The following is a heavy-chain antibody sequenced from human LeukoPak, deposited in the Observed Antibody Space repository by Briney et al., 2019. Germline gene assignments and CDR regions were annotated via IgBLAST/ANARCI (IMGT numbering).Heavy chain of an antibody. V-gene: IGHV3-74*01. CDR1: GSIFTSYW. D-gene: IGHD3-10*01. J-gene: IGHJ4*01. Sequence: GGSLRPSCAASGSIFTSYWMHWVRHAPGKGLAWVSRINTDVSSTSYADSVKGRFTISTDNAKNTLYLQMTSLRAEDTATYYCAREVGWFGELSPSCDYCGHGTLVTVSS. CDR2: INTDVSST. CDR3: AREVGWFGELSPSCDY.